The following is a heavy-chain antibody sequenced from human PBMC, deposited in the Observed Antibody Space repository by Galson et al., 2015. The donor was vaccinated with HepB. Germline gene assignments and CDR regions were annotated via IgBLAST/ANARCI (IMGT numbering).Heavy chain of an antibody. V-gene: IGHV1-8*01. J-gene: IGHJ5*02. CDR2: MNPDRGNT. CDR3: ASWTDVPSPGDRWFDP. D-gene: IGHD3/OR15-3a*01. Sequence: SVKVSCKASGYTFINYDINWVRQAAGQGLEWMAWMNPDRGNTEFAQKFQDRVTLTSNTSVSTAYMELSGLTSEDTAVYYCASWTDVPSPGDRWFDPWGQRTLVIVAS. CDR1: GYTFINYD.